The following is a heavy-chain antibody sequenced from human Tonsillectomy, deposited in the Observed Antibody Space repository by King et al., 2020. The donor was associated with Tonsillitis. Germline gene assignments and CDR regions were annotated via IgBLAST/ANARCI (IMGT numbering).Heavy chain of an antibody. CDR3: AHDIAPGYGSSTSCYVDNWFDP. J-gene: IGHJ5*02. D-gene: IGHD2-2*01. Sequence: TLKESGPTLVKPTQTLTLTCTFSGFSLSTSGVGVGWIRQPPGKALEWLALIYWNDDKRYSPSLKSRLTITKDTSKNQVVLTMTNMDPVDTATYYCAHDIAPGYGSSTSCYVDNWFDPWGQGTLVTVSS. V-gene: IGHV2-5*01. CDR1: GFSLSTSGVG. CDR2: IYWNDDK.